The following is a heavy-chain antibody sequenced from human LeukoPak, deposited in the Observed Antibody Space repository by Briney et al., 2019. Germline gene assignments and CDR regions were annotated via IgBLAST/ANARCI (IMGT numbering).Heavy chain of an antibody. D-gene: IGHD6-13*01. Sequence: SVKVSCKASGGTFSSYTISWVRLAPGQGLEWMGRIIPILGIANYAQKFQGRVTITADKSTSTAYMELSSLRSEDTAVYYCARGVIAGANWFDPWGQGTLVTVSS. CDR3: ARGVIAGANWFDP. CDR1: GGTFSSYT. CDR2: IIPILGIA. V-gene: IGHV1-69*02. J-gene: IGHJ5*02.